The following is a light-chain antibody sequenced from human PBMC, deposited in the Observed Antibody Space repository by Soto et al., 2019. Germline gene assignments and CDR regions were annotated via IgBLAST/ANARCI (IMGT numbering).Light chain of an antibody. CDR1: SSDVGGDNH. V-gene: IGLV2-14*01. J-gene: IGLJ1*01. CDR2: EVS. Sequence: HSALTQPASVSGSPGQSITISCRGISSDVGGDNHVSWYQQYPGKAPKLMIYEVSDRPSGVSNRFSGSKSGNTASLTISGLQAEDEADYYCSSYTSSFRRVFXTGTKVTVL. CDR3: SSYTSSFRRV.